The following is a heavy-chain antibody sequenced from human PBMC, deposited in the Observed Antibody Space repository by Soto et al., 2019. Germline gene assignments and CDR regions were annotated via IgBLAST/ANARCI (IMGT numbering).Heavy chain of an antibody. CDR1: GFTFSSYG. D-gene: IGHD1-7*01. J-gene: IGHJ4*02. Sequence: QVQLVESGGGVVQPGRSLRLSCAASGFTFSSYGMHWVRQAPGKGLEWVAVISYDGSNKYYADSVKGRFTISRDNSKNTLYLQMNSLRAEDTAVYYCAKELTGTTSYWGQGTLVTVSS. CDR2: ISYDGSNK. CDR3: AKELTGTTSY. V-gene: IGHV3-30*18.